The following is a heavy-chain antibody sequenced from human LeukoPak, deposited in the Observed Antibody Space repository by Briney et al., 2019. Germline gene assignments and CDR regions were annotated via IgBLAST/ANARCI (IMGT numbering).Heavy chain of an antibody. CDR2: IKSETDGGST. V-gene: IGHV3-15*01. Sequence: GGSLRLSCATSGFIFSKAWMSWVRQAPGKGLEWVGRIKSETDGGSTDYAAPVKGRFTISRDDSKNTLYLQMNSLKTEDTAVYYCVIDNLDQSGWLGYFQHWGQGTLVTVSS. D-gene: IGHD6-19*01. CDR1: GFIFSKAW. J-gene: IGHJ1*01. CDR3: VIDNLDQSGWLGYFQH.